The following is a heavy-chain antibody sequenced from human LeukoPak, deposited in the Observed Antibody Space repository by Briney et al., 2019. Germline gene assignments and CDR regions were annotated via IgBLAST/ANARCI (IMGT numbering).Heavy chain of an antibody. Sequence: ASVKVSCKASGYTFTSYDINWVRQATGQGLEWMGWMNPNSGNTGYAQKFQGRVTMTRNTSISTAYMELSSLRSEDTAVYYCARGHRGSGSYSHAFDIWGQGTMVTVSS. CDR3: ARGHRGSGSYSHAFDI. D-gene: IGHD3-10*01. V-gene: IGHV1-8*02. CDR2: MNPNSGNT. CDR1: GYTFTSYD. J-gene: IGHJ3*02.